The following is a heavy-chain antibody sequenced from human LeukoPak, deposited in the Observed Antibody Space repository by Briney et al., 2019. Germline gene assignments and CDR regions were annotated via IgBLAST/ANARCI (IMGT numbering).Heavy chain of an antibody. Sequence: RINYDGSETMYADSVKGRFTTSRDNGKNTVYLQMNSLRAEDTAVYYCARDGAEDGDVAFDFWGQGTLVTVSS. CDR3: ARDGAEDGDVAFDF. J-gene: IGHJ4*02. CDR2: INYDGSET. D-gene: IGHD4-17*01. V-gene: IGHV3-74*03.